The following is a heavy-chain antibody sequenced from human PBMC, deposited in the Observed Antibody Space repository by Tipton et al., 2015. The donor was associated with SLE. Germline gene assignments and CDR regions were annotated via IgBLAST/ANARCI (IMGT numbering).Heavy chain of an antibody. V-gene: IGHV4-4*07. CDR3: ARTNGGGATFFDY. CDR1: GGSISSHY. J-gene: IGHJ4*02. Sequence: LRLSCTVSGGSISSHYCSWFRQPAGKGPEWIGRVHSSGTTLYNPSLNSRVTVSVDTSKNQFSLKLTSVIAADTAVYYCARTNGGGATFFDYWGQGVLVTVSS. D-gene: IGHD3-16*01. CDR2: VHSSGTT.